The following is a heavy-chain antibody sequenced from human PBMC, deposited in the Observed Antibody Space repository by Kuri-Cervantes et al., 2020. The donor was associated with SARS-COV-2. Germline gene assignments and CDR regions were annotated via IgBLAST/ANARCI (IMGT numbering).Heavy chain of an antibody. CDR2: ISYDGSNK. CDR1: GFTFSSYA. CDR3: ARDLELEVPAASGYYGMDV. V-gene: IGHV3-30*01. Sequence: GGSLRLSCAASGFTFSSYAMHWVRQAPGKGLEWVAVISYDGSNKYYADSVKGRFTISRDNSKNTLYLQMNSLRAEDTAVYYCARDLELEVPAASGYYGMDVWGQGTTVTVSS. D-gene: IGHD2-2*01. J-gene: IGHJ6*02.